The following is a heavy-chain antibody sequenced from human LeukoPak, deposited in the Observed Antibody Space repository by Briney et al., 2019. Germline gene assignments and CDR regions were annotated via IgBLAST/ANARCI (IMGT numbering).Heavy chain of an antibody. V-gene: IGHV1-46*01. Sequence: ASLKVSCKASGYTFTSYYMHWVRQSPGQGLEWMGIINPSGGSTSYAQKFQGRVTMTRDMSTSTVYMELSSLRSEDTAVYYCARSDYVSWFDPWGQGTLVTVSS. J-gene: IGHJ5*02. D-gene: IGHD4-17*01. CDR2: INPSGGST. CDR1: GYTFTSYY. CDR3: ARSDYVSWFDP.